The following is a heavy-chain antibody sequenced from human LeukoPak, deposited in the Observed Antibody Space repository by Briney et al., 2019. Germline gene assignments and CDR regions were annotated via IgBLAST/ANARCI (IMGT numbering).Heavy chain of an antibody. CDR1: GGSFSGYY. J-gene: IGHJ6*03. V-gene: IGHV4-34*01. Sequence: SETLSLTCAVYGGSFSGYYWSWIRQPPGKGLEWIGEINHSGSTNYNPSLKSRVTISVDTSKNQFSLTLSSATAADTAVCYCARGPSITMVRGGQWYYYMDVWGKGTTVTISS. D-gene: IGHD3-10*01. CDR3: ARGPSITMVRGGQWYYYMDV. CDR2: INHSGST.